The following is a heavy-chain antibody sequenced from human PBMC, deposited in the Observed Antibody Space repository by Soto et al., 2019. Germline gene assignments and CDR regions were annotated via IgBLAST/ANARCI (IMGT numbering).Heavy chain of an antibody. CDR2: IYYSGST. V-gene: IGHV4-59*01. D-gene: IGHD3-22*01. CDR3: ARGNYDHYYYYYGMDV. Sequence: QVQLQESGPGLVKPSETLSLTCTVSGGSISSYYWSWIRQPPGKGLEWIGYIYYSGSTNYNPSLKSRVTISVDTSKNQFSLKLSSVTAADTAVYYCARGNYDHYYYYYGMDVWGQGTTVTVSS. J-gene: IGHJ6*02. CDR1: GGSISSYY.